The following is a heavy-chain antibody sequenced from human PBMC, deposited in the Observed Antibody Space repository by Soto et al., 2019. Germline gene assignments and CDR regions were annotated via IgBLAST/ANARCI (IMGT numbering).Heavy chain of an antibody. J-gene: IGHJ4*02. D-gene: IGHD3-22*01. Sequence: SETLSLTCTVSGGSISSSSYYWGWIRQPPGKGLEWIGSIYYSGNTYYNPSLKSRVTISVDTPKNQFSPKLSSVTAADTAVYYCARSRDYYDSSDYSDYWGQGTMVTVYS. CDR2: IYYSGNT. V-gene: IGHV4-39*01. CDR1: GGSISSSSYY. CDR3: ARSRDYYDSSDYSDY.